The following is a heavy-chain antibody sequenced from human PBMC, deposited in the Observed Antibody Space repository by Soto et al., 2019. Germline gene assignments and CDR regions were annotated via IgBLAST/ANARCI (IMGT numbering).Heavy chain of an antibody. J-gene: IGHJ6*02. CDR1: GFTFSSYE. CDR2: ISSSGSTI. CDR3: ARGGIRYEILVVAYGMGV. V-gene: IGHV3-48*03. Sequence: EVQLVESGGGLVQPGGSLRLSCAASGFTFSSYEMNWVRQAPGKGLEWVSYISSSGSTIYYADSVKGRFTISRDNDKNSLYLQMNSLRAEDTAVYCCARGGIRYEILVVAYGMGVWGQGTTVTVSS. D-gene: IGHD3-9*01.